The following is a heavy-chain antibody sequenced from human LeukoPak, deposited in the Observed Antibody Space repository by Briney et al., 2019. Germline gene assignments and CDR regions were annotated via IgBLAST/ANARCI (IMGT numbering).Heavy chain of an antibody. J-gene: IGHJ6*02. Sequence: GGSLRLSCAASGFTFSSYAMSWVRPAPGKGLEGVLVISGSGGSKSYEDPVRGRFTISRDKSKNTLYLKMNSLRAEDTAVYYCAKVGYCSSTSCSKGHYYYYYYGMDVWGQGTTVTVSS. D-gene: IGHD2-2*03. CDR1: GFTFSSYA. V-gene: IGHV3-23*01. CDR2: ISGSGGSK. CDR3: AKVGYCSSTSCSKGHYYYYYYGMDV.